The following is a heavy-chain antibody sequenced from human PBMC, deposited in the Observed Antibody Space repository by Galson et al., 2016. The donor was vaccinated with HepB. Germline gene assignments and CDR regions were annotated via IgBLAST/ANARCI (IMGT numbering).Heavy chain of an antibody. V-gene: IGHV3-33*01. CDR2: IWADGTNK. Sequence: SLRLSCAASGFIFSSYGMHWVRQAPGKGLEWVAVIWADGTNKYYTDSVKGRFTISRDNSKSTLYLQMNSLRAEDTAIYFCVREHNSGWYYDYWGQGTLVTVSS. CDR1: GFIFSSYG. J-gene: IGHJ4*02. CDR3: VREHNSGWYYDY. D-gene: IGHD6-19*01.